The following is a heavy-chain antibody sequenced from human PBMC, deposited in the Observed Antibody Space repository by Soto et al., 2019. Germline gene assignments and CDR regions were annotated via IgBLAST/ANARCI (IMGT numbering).Heavy chain of an antibody. CDR3: ARDKGQLVPADGY. Sequence: PGGSLRLSCAASGFTFSDYYMSWIRQAPGKGLEWVSYITSSGSSIYYADSVKGRSTISRDNAKNSLYLQMNSLRAEDTAVYYCARDKGQLVPADGYWGQGTLVTVSS. J-gene: IGHJ4*02. D-gene: IGHD6-6*01. V-gene: IGHV3-11*01. CDR2: ITSSGSSI. CDR1: GFTFSDYY.